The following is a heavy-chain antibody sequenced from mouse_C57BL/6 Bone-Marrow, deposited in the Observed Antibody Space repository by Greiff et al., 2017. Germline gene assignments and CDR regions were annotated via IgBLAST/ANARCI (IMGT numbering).Heavy chain of an antibody. V-gene: IGHV1-15*01. CDR3: TRLGSNYY. J-gene: IGHJ2*01. Sequence: QVHVKQSGAELVRPGASVTLSCKASGYTFTDYEMHWVKQTPVHGLEWIGAIDPETGGTAYNQKFKGKAILTADKSSSTAYMELRSLTSEDSAVYYCTRLGSNYYWGQGTTLTVSS. CDR2: IDPETGGT. CDR1: GYTFTDYE. D-gene: IGHD2-5*01.